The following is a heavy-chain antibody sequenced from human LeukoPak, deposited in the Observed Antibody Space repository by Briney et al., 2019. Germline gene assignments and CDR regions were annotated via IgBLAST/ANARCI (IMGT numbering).Heavy chain of an antibody. J-gene: IGHJ3*02. Sequence: SETLSLTCTVSGGSISSSSYYWGWIRQPPGKGLEWIGSIYYSGSTYYNPSLKSRVTISVDTSKNQFSLKLSSVTAADTAVYYCARVGYSYGSDAFDIWGQGTMVTVSS. V-gene: IGHV4-39*07. CDR3: ARVGYSYGSDAFDI. D-gene: IGHD5-18*01. CDR1: GGSISSSSYY. CDR2: IYYSGST.